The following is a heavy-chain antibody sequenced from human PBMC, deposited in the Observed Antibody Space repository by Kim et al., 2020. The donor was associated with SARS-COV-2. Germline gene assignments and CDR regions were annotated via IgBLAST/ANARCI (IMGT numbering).Heavy chain of an antibody. D-gene: IGHD4-17*01. CDR1: GGTFTGYI. J-gene: IGHJ6*03. Sequence: SETLSLTCAVYGGTFTGYIWNWIRHAPGKGLEWIGEVNHSGVTKYKPSLESRVTIAVDRSTNQFSLQLISVTAADTAIYYCARGLHSPVNYYYMDVWARGTTVTVSS. CDR3: ARGLHSPVNYYYMDV. CDR2: VNHSGVT. V-gene: IGHV4-34*01.